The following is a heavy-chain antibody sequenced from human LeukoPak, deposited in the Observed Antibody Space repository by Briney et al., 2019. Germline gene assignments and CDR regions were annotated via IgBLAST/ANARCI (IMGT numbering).Heavy chain of an antibody. CDR1: GFNFNDYY. CDR2: ISSTTSRII. D-gene: IGHD3-10*01. J-gene: IGHJ3*01. CDR3: ARYYSDAFDV. V-gene: IGHV3-11*04. Sequence: KSGGSLRLSCAASGFNFNDYYMTWIRQAPGKGLEWLSYISSTTSRIIYYADSVKGRFTISRDNTKNSLFLQMVSLRVEDPAVYYCARYYSDAFDVWGQGTVVTVSS.